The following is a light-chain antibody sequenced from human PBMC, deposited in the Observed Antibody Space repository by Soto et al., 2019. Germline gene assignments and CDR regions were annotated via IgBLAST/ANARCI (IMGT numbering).Light chain of an antibody. J-gene: IGKJ5*01. CDR1: QSISSW. Sequence: DIQMTQSPSTLSASVGDRVTITCRASQSISSWLAWYQQKPGKAPKLLIYDASSLESGVPSRFSGSGSGTEFTLTISSLQPDDFATYYCLQYNSYPTFGQGTRLEIK. CDR3: LQYNSYPT. CDR2: DAS. V-gene: IGKV1-5*01.